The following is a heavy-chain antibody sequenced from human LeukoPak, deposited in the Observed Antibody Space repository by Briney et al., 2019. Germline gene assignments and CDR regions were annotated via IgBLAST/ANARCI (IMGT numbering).Heavy chain of an antibody. J-gene: IGHJ4*02. CDR1: GFTFSGYW. D-gene: IGHD3-10*01. V-gene: IGHV3-74*01. CDR3: AREGTMVRAFDY. Sequence: GESLRLSCAASGFTFSGYWIHWVRQAPGKGLEWVSRINPNGRTTTYADSVKGRFTISRDNAKNTLYLQMNSLRAEDTAVYYCAREGTMVRAFDYWGQGTLVTVSS. CDR2: INPNGRTT.